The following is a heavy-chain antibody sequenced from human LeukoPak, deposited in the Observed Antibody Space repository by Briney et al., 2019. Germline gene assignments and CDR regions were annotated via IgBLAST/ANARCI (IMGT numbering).Heavy chain of an antibody. V-gene: IGHV5-51*06. J-gene: IGHJ3*02. CDR2: IYPGDSDT. CDR3: AREVPCGDDCYGEDAFDI. CDR1: GYSFTSFW. D-gene: IGHD2-21*02. Sequence: GESLKISCKGSGYSFTSFWIAWVRQMPGKGLEWMGVIYPGDSDTRYSPSFQGQITISADKSTSTTYLQWNSLKSSDTAMYYCAREVPCGDDCYGEDAFDIWGQGTMVIVSS.